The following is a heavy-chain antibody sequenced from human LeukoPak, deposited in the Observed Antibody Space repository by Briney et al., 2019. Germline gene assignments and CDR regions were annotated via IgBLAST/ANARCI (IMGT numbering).Heavy chain of an antibody. V-gene: IGHV4-4*09. CDR3: ARATQRYCSGTTCFPYWFDT. CDR1: GGSMTHYF. D-gene: IGHD2-2*01. Sequence: SETLSLTCTVSGGSMTHYFWNWIRRPPGKGLEWIGYTHTSGSPDYSRSLKSRVTISLDTSKNQFSLMLSSVTAADTAVYFCARATQRYCSGTTCFPYWFDTWGQGTLATVSS. J-gene: IGHJ5*02. CDR2: THTSGSP.